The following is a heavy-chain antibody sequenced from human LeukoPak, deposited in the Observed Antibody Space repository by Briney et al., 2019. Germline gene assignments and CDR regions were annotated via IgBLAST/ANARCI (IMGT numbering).Heavy chain of an antibody. D-gene: IGHD6-25*01. Sequence: GGSLRLSCAASGFTFSNYAMSWARQAPGKGLEWVSFITDSGSSTYYADSVKGRFTISRDSSRNTLSLQMSSLRVEDTGVYFCAKSSTSQRGYYGMDVWGQGTTVTVSS. CDR1: GFTFSNYA. J-gene: IGHJ6*02. V-gene: IGHV3-23*01. CDR3: AKSSTSQRGYYGMDV. CDR2: ITDSGSST.